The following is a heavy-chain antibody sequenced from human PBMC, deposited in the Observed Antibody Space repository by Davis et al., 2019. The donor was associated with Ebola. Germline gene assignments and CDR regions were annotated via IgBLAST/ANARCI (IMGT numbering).Heavy chain of an antibody. CDR2: IKEDGSDK. CDR1: GFTFSTYW. V-gene: IGHV3-7*01. D-gene: IGHD6-13*01. CDR3: ARATTVAGGGQNY. J-gene: IGHJ4*02. Sequence: GESLKISCAASGFTFSTYWMSWVRQAPGKGPEWVANIKEDGSDKYYVDSVKGRFTISRDNAKNSLYLQMSSLRVEDTAVYYCARATTVAGGGQNYWGQGTLVTVSS.